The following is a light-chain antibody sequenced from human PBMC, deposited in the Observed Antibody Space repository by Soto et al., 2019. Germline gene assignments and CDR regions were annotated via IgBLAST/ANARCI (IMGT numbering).Light chain of an antibody. Sequence: DIILTQSPAIVSVSPGERATLSCRASRSVSTNLAWYQHKHGQALRLLIYGASTRVTDIPARFSGSGSGTDFTLTINYLKSEDFGVYYCQQYDKSLPPVTFGGGTKVEI. CDR2: GAS. J-gene: IGKJ4*01. V-gene: IGKV3-15*01. CDR1: RSVSTN. CDR3: QQYDKSLPPVT.